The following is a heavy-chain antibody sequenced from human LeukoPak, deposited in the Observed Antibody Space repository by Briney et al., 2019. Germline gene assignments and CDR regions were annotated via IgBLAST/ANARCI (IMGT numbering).Heavy chain of an antibody. D-gene: IGHD6-13*01. CDR1: GGSISSSNW. CDR3: ARVRAGSSWRYYFDY. Sequence: PSETLSLTCAVSGGSISSSNWWSWVRQPPGKGLAWIGSIYHSGSTNYNPSLKSRVTISVDTSKNQFSLKLSSVTAADTAVYYCARVRAGSSWRYYFDYWGQGTLVTVSS. J-gene: IGHJ4*02. V-gene: IGHV4-4*02. CDR2: IYHSGST.